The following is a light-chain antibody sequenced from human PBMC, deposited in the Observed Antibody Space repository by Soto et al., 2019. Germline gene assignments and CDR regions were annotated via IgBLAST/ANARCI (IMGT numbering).Light chain of an antibody. CDR2: DVR. CDR3: CSYAGSRWV. Sequence: QSVMTQSRSVSGSPGQSVTISCTGTSRDVGGYNYVSWYQQHPGKAPKVMIYDVRKRPSGVPDRFSGSKSGNTASLTISGLQAEDEADYYCCSYAGSRWVFGGGTKLTVL. CDR1: SRDVGGYNY. J-gene: IGLJ3*02. V-gene: IGLV2-11*01.